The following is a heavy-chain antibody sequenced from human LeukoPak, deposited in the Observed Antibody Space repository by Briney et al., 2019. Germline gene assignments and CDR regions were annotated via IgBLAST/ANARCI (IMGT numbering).Heavy chain of an antibody. CDR2: IYYSGST. V-gene: IGHV4-39*01. CDR1: GGSISSSSYY. Sequence: SETLSLTCTVSGGSISSSSYYWGWIRQPPGKGLEWIGCIYYSGSTYYNPSLKSRVTISVDTSKNQFSLKLSSVTAADPAVYYYARRRTWEIVVVPAAIGGDAFYIWGQETMVTVSS. CDR3: ARRRTWEIVVVPAAIGGDAFYI. J-gene: IGHJ3*02. D-gene: IGHD2-2*01.